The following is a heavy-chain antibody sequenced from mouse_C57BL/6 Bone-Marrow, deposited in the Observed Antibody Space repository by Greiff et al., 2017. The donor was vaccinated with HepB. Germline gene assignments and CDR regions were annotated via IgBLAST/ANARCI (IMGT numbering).Heavy chain of an antibody. Sequence: QVQLQQPGAELVKPGASVKLSCKASGYTFTSYWMHWVKQRPGQGLEWIGMIHPNSGSTNYNEKFKSKATLTVYKSSSTAYMQLSSLTSEDSAVYYCARRGNSYYAMDYWGQGTSVTVSS. V-gene: IGHV1-64*01. D-gene: IGHD2-1*01. J-gene: IGHJ4*01. CDR1: GYTFTSYW. CDR2: IHPNSGST. CDR3: ARRGNSYYAMDY.